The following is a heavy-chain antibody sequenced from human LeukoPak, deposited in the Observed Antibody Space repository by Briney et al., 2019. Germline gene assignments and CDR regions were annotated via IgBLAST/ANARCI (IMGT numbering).Heavy chain of an antibody. Sequence: GASVEVSCKASGGTFSSYAISWVRQAPGQGLEWMGGIIPIFGTANYAQKFQGRVTITADESTSTAYMELSSLRSEDTAVYYCARAGFIAAVPALSGMDVWGQGTTVTVSS. J-gene: IGHJ6*02. CDR1: GGTFSSYA. V-gene: IGHV1-69*13. D-gene: IGHD6-13*01. CDR3: ARAGFIAAVPALSGMDV. CDR2: IIPIFGTA.